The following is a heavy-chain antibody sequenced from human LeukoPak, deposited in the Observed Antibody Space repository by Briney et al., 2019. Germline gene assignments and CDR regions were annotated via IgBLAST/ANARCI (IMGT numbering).Heavy chain of an antibody. Sequence: GASVKVSCKASGYTFTGYYMHWVRQAPGQGLEWMGWINPNSGGTNYAQKFQGRVTMTRDTSISTAYTELSRLRSDDTAVYYCARDALRNRHWGAWFDPWGQGTLVTVSS. J-gene: IGHJ5*02. CDR2: INPNSGGT. CDR1: GYTFTGYY. V-gene: IGHV1-2*02. D-gene: IGHD7-27*01. CDR3: ARDALRNRHWGAWFDP.